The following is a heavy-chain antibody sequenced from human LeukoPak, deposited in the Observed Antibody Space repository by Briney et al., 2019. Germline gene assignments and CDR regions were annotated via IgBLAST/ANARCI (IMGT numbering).Heavy chain of an antibody. D-gene: IGHD3-10*01. CDR2: IRYDGSNK. J-gene: IGHJ4*02. CDR3: AKDPGAHYYGSGSYRRGSYFDY. Sequence: GGSRRLSCAASGSTFSNYGMHWFRQAPGKGLEWVAFIRYDGSNKYYADSVKGRFTISIDNSKNTLYLQMNRLRAEDTAVYYCAKDPGAHYYGSGSYRRGSYFDYWGQGTLVTVSS. CDR1: GSTFSNYG. V-gene: IGHV3-30*02.